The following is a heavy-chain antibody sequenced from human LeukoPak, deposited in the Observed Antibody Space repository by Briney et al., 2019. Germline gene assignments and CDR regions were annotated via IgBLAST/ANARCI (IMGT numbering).Heavy chain of an antibody. Sequence: SETLSLTCTVSGGSISNSNYYWGWIRQPPEKGLEWIGSIYYSGSTFYRASLKSRATISADTSKNQFSLRLSFVTAADTAVYYCTREWSSGWAEFDYWGRGTLVTVSS. CDR3: TREWSSGWAEFDY. J-gene: IGHJ4*02. CDR2: IYYSGST. D-gene: IGHD6-25*01. V-gene: IGHV4-39*02. CDR1: GGSISNSNYY.